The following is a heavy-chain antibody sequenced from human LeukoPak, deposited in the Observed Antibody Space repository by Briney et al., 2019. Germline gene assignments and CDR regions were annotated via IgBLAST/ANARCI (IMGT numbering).Heavy chain of an antibody. Sequence: PSETLSLTCTVSGYSISSGYYWGWIRQPPGKGLEWIGSIYHSGSTYYNPSLKSRVTISVDTSKNQFSLKLSSVTAADTAVYYCARAPPSRIAAAPFAYWGQGTLVTVSS. V-gene: IGHV4-38-2*02. CDR3: ARAPPSRIAAAPFAY. J-gene: IGHJ4*02. CDR1: GYSISSGYY. CDR2: IYHSGST. D-gene: IGHD6-13*01.